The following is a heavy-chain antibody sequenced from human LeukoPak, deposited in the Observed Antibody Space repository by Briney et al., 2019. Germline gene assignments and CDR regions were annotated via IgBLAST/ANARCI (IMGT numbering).Heavy chain of an antibody. V-gene: IGHV3-48*01. CDR1: GFTFSTSS. CDR2: IRGSSNTI. J-gene: IGHJ6*03. Sequence: GGSLRLSCATSGFTFSTSSMSWVRQAPGEGLEWVSYIRGSSNTIYYADYVKDRFTISRDNFKGTLDLQLNSLRVEDTAVYYCAKGGYSSLMDVWGKGTTVTVSS. D-gene: IGHD5-24*01. CDR3: AKGGYSSLMDV.